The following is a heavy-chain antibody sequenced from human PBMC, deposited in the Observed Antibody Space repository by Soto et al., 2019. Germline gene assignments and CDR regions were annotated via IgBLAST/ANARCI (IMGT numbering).Heavy chain of an antibody. D-gene: IGHD3-16*01. CDR3: AKDVSSRRWFDP. CDR1: GASIRSYH. Sequence: PSETLSLTCAVSGASIRSYHWSFLRQPAGKGLEWIGRIQHTGKTNYNPSLKSRVTMSADTSKNQISLKTTSVTAADTHVYFCAKDVSSRRWFDPRGQRVRVA. CDR2: IQHTGKT. V-gene: IGHV4-4*07. J-gene: IGHJ5*02.